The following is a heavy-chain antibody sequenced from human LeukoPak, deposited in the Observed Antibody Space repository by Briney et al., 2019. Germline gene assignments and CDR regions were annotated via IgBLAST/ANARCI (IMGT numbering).Heavy chain of an antibody. CDR3: VSWAGGNSDVASFDY. CDR2: ISRRSGAT. J-gene: IGHJ4*02. CDR1: VYIFIDYY. Sequence: ASVTVSFTASVYIFIDYYMHWVRQAPGRGVEGMGWISRRSGATKIAEKFHGRVTLTRDASISTAYVELTNLPSDDTAVYYCVSWAGGNSDVASFDYWGQGTLVIVSS. D-gene: IGHD2-21*01. V-gene: IGHV1-2*02.